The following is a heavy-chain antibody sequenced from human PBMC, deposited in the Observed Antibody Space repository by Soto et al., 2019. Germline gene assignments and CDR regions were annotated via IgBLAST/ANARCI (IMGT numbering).Heavy chain of an antibody. J-gene: IGHJ4*02. CDR2: ISYDGSNQ. CDR1: GFTFNIYD. Sequence: PGGSLRVSCAASGFTFNIYDMHWVRQSPDKGLEWVALISYDGSNQYYADSVKGRFTISRDNSKNTLFLQMNSLRADDTAVYYCAKDQASGQGSFDSWGQGTLVTVSS. CDR3: AKDQASGQGSFDS. V-gene: IGHV3-30*18.